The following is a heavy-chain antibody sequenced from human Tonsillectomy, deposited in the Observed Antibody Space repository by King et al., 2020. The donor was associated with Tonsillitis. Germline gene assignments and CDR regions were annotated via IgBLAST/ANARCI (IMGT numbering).Heavy chain of an antibody. CDR1: GFTFSDHH. D-gene: IGHD6-13*01. J-gene: IGHJ6*02. Sequence: VQLVESGGGLVQPGGSLRLSCATSGFTFSDHHMDWVRQAPGKGLEWVGRTTNKGNSYTTEYAASVKGRFTISRDDSKNSLYLQMNSLKTEDTAVYYCARGITREQLAYTSPDDYYYGMDVWGQGTTVTVSS. V-gene: IGHV3-72*01. CDR3: ARGITREQLAYTSPDDYYYGMDV. CDR2: TTNKGNSYTT.